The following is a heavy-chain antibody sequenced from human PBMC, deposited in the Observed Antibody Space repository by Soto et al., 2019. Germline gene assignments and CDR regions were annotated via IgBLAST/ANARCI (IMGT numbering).Heavy chain of an antibody. V-gene: IGHV4-31*03. CDR2: IYYSGST. CDR1: GGSISSGGYY. J-gene: IGHJ4*02. D-gene: IGHD6-6*01. Sequence: QVQLQESGPGLVKPSQTLSLTCTVSGGSISSGGYYWSWIRQHPGKGLEWIGYIYYSGSTYYNPSLKSRVTISVDTSKNQFSLKLSSVTAADTAVYYCARDPGAARPGRGLGYYFDYWGQGTLVTVSS. CDR3: ARDPGAARPGRGLGYYFDY.